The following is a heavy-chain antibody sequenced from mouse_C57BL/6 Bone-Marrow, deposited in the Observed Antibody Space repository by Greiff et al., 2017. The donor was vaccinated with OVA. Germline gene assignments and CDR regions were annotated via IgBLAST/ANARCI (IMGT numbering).Heavy chain of an antibody. CDR2: INPYNGGT. J-gene: IGHJ4*01. Sequence: EVKLQESGPVLVKPGASVKMSCKASGYTFTDYYMNWVKQSHGKSLEWIGVINPYNGGTSYNQKFKGKATLTVDKSSSTAYMELNSLTSEDSAVYYCASYYLGYAMDYWGQGTSVTVSS. CDR1: GYTFTDYY. V-gene: IGHV1-19*01. CDR3: ASYYLGYAMDY. D-gene: IGHD1-1*01.